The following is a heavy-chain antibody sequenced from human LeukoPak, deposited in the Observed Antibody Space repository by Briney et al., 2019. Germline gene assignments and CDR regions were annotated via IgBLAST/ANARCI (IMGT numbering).Heavy chain of an antibody. J-gene: IGHJ4*02. Sequence: GGSLRLSCAASGFTFGSYAMSWVRQAPGKGLDWVSAISGSGTTTYYADSVKGRFTISRDISMNTLYLQMNSLRAEDTAVYYCAREGGFYRPLDYSGQGTLVTVSS. V-gene: IGHV3-23*01. CDR2: ISGSGTTT. CDR3: AREGGFYRPLDY. CDR1: GFTFGSYA. D-gene: IGHD3-3*01.